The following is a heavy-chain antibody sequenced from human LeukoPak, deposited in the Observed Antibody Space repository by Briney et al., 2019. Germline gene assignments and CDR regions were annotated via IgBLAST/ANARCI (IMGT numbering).Heavy chain of an antibody. V-gene: IGHV3-21*01. CDR2: ISSSSSYI. D-gene: IGHD5-24*01. Sequence: GGSLRLSCAASGVTFSIYSMNWVRQAPEKGLEWVSSISSSSSYIYYADSVKGRFTISRDNAKKALYLQMNSLRAEDTAVYYCAREMATITDFDYWGQGTLVTVSS. CDR1: GVTFSIYS. J-gene: IGHJ4*02. CDR3: AREMATITDFDY.